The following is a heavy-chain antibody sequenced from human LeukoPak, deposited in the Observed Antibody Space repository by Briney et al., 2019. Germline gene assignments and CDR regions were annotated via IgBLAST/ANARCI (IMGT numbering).Heavy chain of an antibody. D-gene: IGHD1-26*01. CDR1: EYTFTGYY. CDR3: ARDRGSYFSDAFDI. J-gene: IGHJ3*02. V-gene: IGHV1-2*02. CDR2: INPNSGGT. Sequence: ASVKVSFKASEYTFTGYYMHWVRQAPGQGLEWMGWINPNSGGTNYAQKFQGRVTMTRDTSISTAYMELSRLRSDDTAVYYCARDRGSYFSDAFDIWGQGTMVTVSS.